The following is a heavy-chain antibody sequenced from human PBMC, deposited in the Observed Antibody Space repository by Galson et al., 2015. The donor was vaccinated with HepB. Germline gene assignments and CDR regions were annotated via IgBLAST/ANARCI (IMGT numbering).Heavy chain of an antibody. V-gene: IGHV3-23*01. D-gene: IGHD2-15*01. Sequence: SLRLSCAASGFTFSRYAMTWVRQAPGKGLEWVSSITSSGGKTYYTDSVKGRFTISRDNSRNTVLLQLNSPRAEDTAVYYCAKDGIMVANNPYQLHFWGQGTLVSVSS. CDR3: AKDGIMVANNPYQLHF. J-gene: IGHJ4*02. CDR2: ITSSGGKT. CDR1: GFTFSRYA.